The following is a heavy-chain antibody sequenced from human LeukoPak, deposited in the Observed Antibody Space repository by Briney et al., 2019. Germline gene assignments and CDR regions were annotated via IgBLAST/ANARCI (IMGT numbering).Heavy chain of an antibody. V-gene: IGHV4-61*05. Sequence: PSETLSLTCTVSGGSISSSSYYWGWIRQPPGKGLEWTGRIYTSGSTNYNPSLKSRVTMSVDTSKNQFSLKLSSVTAADTAVYYCARALVPAATYYYMDVWGKGTTVTISS. J-gene: IGHJ6*03. CDR1: GGSISSSSYY. CDR3: ARALVPAATYYYMDV. CDR2: IYTSGST. D-gene: IGHD2-2*01.